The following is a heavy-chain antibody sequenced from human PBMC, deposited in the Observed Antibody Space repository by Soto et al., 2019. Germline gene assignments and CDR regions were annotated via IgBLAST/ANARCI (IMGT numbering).Heavy chain of an antibody. CDR2: IYHSGST. D-gene: IGHD6-19*01. V-gene: IGHV4-38-2*02. Sequence: AGTLSLTCAVSGYSFSTCFIWGLLRQPPGKGLEGTGSIYHSGSTYYNLSLKSRVTISADTSKNQISLKLISVTAADTALYYCARDWGTGFFHFDLWGQGTLVTVSS. CDR3: ARDWGTGFFHFDL. CDR1: GYSFSTCFI. J-gene: IGHJ5*02.